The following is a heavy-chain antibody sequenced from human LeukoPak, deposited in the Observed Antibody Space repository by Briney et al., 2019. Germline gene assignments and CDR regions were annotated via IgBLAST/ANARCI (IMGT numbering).Heavy chain of an antibody. D-gene: IGHD6-13*01. CDR1: GFTFSSYG. V-gene: IGHV3-30*02. Sequence: GGSLRLSCAASGFTFSSYGMHWVRQAPGKGLEWVAFIRYDGSNKYYADSVKGRFTISRDNSKNTLYLQMNSLRAEDTAVYYCAKDDDSSNWYYFDYWGQGTLVTVSS. CDR3: AKDDDSSNWYYFDY. CDR2: IRYDGSNK. J-gene: IGHJ4*02.